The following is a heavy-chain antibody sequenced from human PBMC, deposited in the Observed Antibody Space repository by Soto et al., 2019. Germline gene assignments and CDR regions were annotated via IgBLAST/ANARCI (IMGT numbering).Heavy chain of an antibody. J-gene: IGHJ6*03. CDR2: MYSSGNT. CDR1: AGSISRSNYY. D-gene: IGHD3-10*01. CDR3: ARGVWFGELLAPANYYYYMDV. Sequence: SETLSLTCTVSAGSISRSNYYWGWIRQPPGKGLEWIGSMYSSGNTYYNPSLKSRVTISVDTSKNQFSLKLSSVTAADTAVYYCARGVWFGELLAPANYYYYMDVWGKGTTVTVSS. V-gene: IGHV4-39*01.